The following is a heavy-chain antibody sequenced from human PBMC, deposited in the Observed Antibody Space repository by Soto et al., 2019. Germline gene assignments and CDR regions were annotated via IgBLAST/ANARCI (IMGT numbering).Heavy chain of an antibody. CDR2: INHSGST. D-gene: IGHD2-8*01. J-gene: IGHJ4*02. CDR3: ARGNAHNCTNGVCYSFDY. V-gene: IGHV4-34*01. CDR1: GGSFSGYY. Sequence: SETLSLTCAVYGGSFSGYYWSWIRQPPGKGLEWIGEINHSGSTNYNPSLKSRVTISVDTSKNQFSLKLSSVTAADTAVYYCARGNAHNCTNGVCYSFDYWGQGTLVTVSS.